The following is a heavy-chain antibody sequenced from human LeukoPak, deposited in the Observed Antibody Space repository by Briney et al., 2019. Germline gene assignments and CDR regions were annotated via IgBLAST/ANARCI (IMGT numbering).Heavy chain of an antibody. Sequence: GASVKVSCKASGYTFTSYAMHWVRQAPGQRLEWMGWINAGNGNTKYSQKFQGRVTITRDTSASTAYTELSSLRSEDTAVYYCARDRYSSGRGPFDYWGQGTLVTVSS. CDR3: ARDRYSSGRGPFDY. V-gene: IGHV1-3*01. D-gene: IGHD6-19*01. CDR1: GYTFTSYA. J-gene: IGHJ4*02. CDR2: INAGNGNT.